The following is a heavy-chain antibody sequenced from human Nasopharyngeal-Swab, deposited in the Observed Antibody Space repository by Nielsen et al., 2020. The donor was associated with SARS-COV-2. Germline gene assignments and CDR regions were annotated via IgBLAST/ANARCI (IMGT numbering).Heavy chain of an antibody. CDR3: ATDLQNTGDWFDP. V-gene: IGHV4-30-2*01. D-gene: IGHD2/OR15-2a*01. J-gene: IGHJ5*02. CDR1: GGSISSGGYS. CDR2: IYHSGST. Sequence: SCAVSGGSISSGGYSWSWIRQPPGKGLEWIGYIYHSGSTYYNPSLKSRVTISVDRSKNQFSLKLSSVTAADTAVYYCATDLQNTGDWFDPWGQGTLVTVSS.